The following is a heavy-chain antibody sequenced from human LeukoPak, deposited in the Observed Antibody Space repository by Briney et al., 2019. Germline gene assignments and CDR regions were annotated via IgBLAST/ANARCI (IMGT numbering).Heavy chain of an antibody. CDR3: AREALRYYDSSGYPPRH. CDR2: INTNTGNP. J-gene: IGHJ4*02. Sequence: ASVKVSCKASGYTFTNYTLNWVRQAPGQGLEWMGWINTNTGNPTYAQGFTGRFVFSLDTSVSTAYLQISSLKAEDTAVYYCAREALRYYDSSGYPPRHWGQGTLVTVSS. D-gene: IGHD3-22*01. CDR1: GYTFTNYT. V-gene: IGHV7-4-1*02.